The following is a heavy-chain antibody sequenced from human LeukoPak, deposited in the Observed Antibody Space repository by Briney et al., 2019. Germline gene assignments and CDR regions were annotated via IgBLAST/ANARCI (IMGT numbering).Heavy chain of an antibody. V-gene: IGHV3-30*18. CDR2: ISLDGSNK. J-gene: IGHJ4*02. CDR1: GFTFSSNG. Sequence: PGGSLRLSCAASGFTFSSNGMHWVRQAPGKGLEWVALISLDGSNKDYAESVKGRFTISRDSSKNTLYLQMNSLRAEDTAVYYCAKDGEVSWFGPESYWGQGTLVAVSS. CDR3: AKDGEVSWFGPESY. D-gene: IGHD3-10*01.